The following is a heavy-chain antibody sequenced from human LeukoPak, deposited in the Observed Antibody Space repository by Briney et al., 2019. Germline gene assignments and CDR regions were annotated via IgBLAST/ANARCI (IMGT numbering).Heavy chain of an antibody. V-gene: IGHV1-18*01. CDR3: ARGFSSWYLSPYYFEY. CDR1: GYTFTSYG. CDR2: ISAYNGNT. Sequence: ASVKVSCKASGYTFTSYGISWVRQAPGQGLEWMGWISAYNGNTSYAQKLQGRVTMTTDTSTSTAYMELRSLRSDDTAVYYCARGFSSWYLSPYYFEYWGQGTLVTVSS. D-gene: IGHD6-13*01. J-gene: IGHJ4*02.